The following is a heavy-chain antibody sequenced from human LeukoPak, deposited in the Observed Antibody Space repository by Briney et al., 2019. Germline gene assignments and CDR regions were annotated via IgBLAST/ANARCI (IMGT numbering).Heavy chain of an antibody. CDR1: GYSFSNYW. D-gene: IGHD3-16*01. CDR3: ARQRPGRGTDAFDI. J-gene: IGHJ3*02. Sequence: GESLKISCKGSGYSFSNYWIGWVRQMPGKGLEWMGIISPGDSDTRYSPSFQGQVTISADKSISIAYLQWSSLKASDTAMYYCARQRPGRGTDAFDIWGQGTMVTVSS. V-gene: IGHV5-51*01. CDR2: ISPGDSDT.